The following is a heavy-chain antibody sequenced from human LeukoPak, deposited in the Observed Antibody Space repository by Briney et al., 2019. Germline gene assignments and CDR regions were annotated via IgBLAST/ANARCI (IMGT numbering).Heavy chain of an antibody. CDR3: ARDGEATVTSYYFDY. Sequence: GESLKISCKGSGYSFTSYWIGWVRQMPGKGLEWMGIIYPGDSDTRYSPSFQGQVTISADKSISTAYLQWSSLKATDTAMYYCARDGEATVTSYYFDYWGQGILVTVSA. CDR1: GYSFTSYW. J-gene: IGHJ4*02. D-gene: IGHD4-11*01. CDR2: IYPGDSDT. V-gene: IGHV5-51*01.